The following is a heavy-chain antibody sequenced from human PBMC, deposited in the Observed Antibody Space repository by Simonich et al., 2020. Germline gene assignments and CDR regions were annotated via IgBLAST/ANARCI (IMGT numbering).Heavy chain of an antibody. V-gene: IGHV3-15*01. D-gene: IGHD2-21*02. J-gene: IGHJ4*02. Sequence: EVQLVESGGGLVQPGGSLRLSCAASGFTFSNAWMSWVRQAPGKGREWVGRIKSKTDGGTTDYAAHVKGRFTISRDDSKNTLYLQMNSLKTEDTAVYYCTTLAYCGGDCYYYFDYWGQGTLVTVSS. CDR1: GFTFSNAW. CDR3: TTLAYCGGDCYYYFDY. CDR2: IKSKTDGGTT.